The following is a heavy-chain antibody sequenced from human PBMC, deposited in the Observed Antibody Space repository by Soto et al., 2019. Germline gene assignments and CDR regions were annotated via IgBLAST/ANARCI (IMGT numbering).Heavy chain of an antibody. CDR2: ISGGSET. CDR3: AKDDSLEWFFPLDA. D-gene: IGHD3-3*01. Sequence: EVHLLESGGGLVQPGGSLRLSCAASGFTFRSYAMSWVRQAPGKGLEWVAGISGGSETYYSDSVRGRFTISRDNSKNTLYLQINSLRVEDSAVYFCAKDDSLEWFFPLDAWGQGTLVTVSS. CDR1: GFTFRSYA. V-gene: IGHV3-23*01. J-gene: IGHJ5*02.